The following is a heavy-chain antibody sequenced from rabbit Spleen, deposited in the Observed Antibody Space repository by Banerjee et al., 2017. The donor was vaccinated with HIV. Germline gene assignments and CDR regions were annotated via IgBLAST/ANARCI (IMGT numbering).Heavy chain of an antibody. CDR1: GVSFSGDSY. CDR3: ARDTSSSFSSYGMDL. CDR2: IDTGSSGFT. Sequence: QSLEESGGDLVTPGGSLTPTCIASGVSFSGDSYMCWVRQAPGKGLEWIACIDTGSSGFTYFASWAKGRFTISKTSSTTVTLQMTSLTAADTATYFCARDTSSSFSSYGMDLWGPGTLVTVS. D-gene: IGHD1-1*01. V-gene: IGHV1S40*01. J-gene: IGHJ6*01.